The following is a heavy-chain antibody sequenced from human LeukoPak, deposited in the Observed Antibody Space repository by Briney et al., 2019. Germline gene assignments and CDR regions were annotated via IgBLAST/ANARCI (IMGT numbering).Heavy chain of an antibody. CDR3: AGHHPRNTVDF. CDR2: IYTSGST. Sequence: SETLSLTCTVSGGSISSYYWNWIRQPAGKGLEWIGRIYTSGSTNYNPSLKSRVTMSVDTSKNQFSLKLSSVTAADTAVYYCAGHHPRNTVDFWGQGTLVTVSS. D-gene: IGHD2/OR15-2a*01. V-gene: IGHV4-4*07. CDR1: GGSISSYY. J-gene: IGHJ4*02.